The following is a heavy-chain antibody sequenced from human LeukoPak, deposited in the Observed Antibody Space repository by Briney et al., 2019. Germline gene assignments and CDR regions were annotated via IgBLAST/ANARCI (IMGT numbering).Heavy chain of an antibody. CDR1: GFTFSSYS. CDR2: ISSSSSYI. Sequence: GGSLRLSCAASGFTFSSYSMNWVRQAPGKGLEWVSSISSSSSYIYYADSVKGRFTISRDNAENSLYLQMNSLRAEDTAVYYCAREVIGSSWYWYFDYWGQGTLVTVSS. J-gene: IGHJ4*02. D-gene: IGHD6-13*01. CDR3: AREVIGSSWYWYFDY. V-gene: IGHV3-21*01.